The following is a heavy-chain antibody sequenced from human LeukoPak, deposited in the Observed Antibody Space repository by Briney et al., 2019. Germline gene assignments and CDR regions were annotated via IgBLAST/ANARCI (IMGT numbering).Heavy chain of an antibody. CDR1: GFTFSTYA. Sequence: AGGSLRLSCAASGFTFSTYAMHWVRQAPGKGLEWVSTITGSGDNTYYADSVKGRFTISRDNSKNSLYLQMNSLRAEDTAVYYCARGRPMYYFDYWGQGTLVTVSS. J-gene: IGHJ4*02. CDR3: ARGRPMYYFDY. V-gene: IGHV3-23*01. CDR2: ITGSGDNT. D-gene: IGHD3-10*02.